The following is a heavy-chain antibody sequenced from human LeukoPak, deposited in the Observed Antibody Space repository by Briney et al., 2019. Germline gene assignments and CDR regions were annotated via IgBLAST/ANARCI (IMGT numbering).Heavy chain of an antibody. CDR3: ARVCSGGSCLDF. J-gene: IGHJ4*02. CDR1: GYTFTSFY. Sequence: ASVKVSCKTSGYTFTSFYLNWVRQAPGQGLEWMGWMNPHSGDADFAENFQGRVTMTRSTSMTTAYMELSSLTSEDTAVYYCARVCSGGSCLDFWGQGTLVTVYS. V-gene: IGHV1-8*01. D-gene: IGHD2-15*01. CDR2: MNPHSGDA.